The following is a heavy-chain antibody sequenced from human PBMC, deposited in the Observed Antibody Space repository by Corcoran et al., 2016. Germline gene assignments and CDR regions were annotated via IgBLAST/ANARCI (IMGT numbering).Heavy chain of an antibody. D-gene: IGHD6-13*01. CDR1: GYTFTSYA. Sequence: QVQLVQSGAEVKKPGASVKVSCKASGYTFTSYAMHWVRQAPGQRLEWMGWINAGNGNTKYSQKFQGRVTITRDTYASTAYMELSSLRSEDTAVYYCARASRAAAGGGPTDYYGMDVWGQGTTVTVSS. J-gene: IGHJ6*02. CDR3: ARASRAAAGGGPTDYYGMDV. CDR2: INAGNGNT. V-gene: IGHV1-3*01.